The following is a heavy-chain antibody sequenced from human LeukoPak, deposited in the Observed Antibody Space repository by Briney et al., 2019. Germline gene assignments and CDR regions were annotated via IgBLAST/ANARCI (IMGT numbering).Heavy chain of an antibody. D-gene: IGHD2-15*01. V-gene: IGHV4-39*01. CDR3: ARHGPRYCSGGSRIHPVDY. J-gene: IGHJ4*02. CDR1: GGSISSSSYY. Sequence: SETLSLTCTVSGGSISSSSYYWGWIRQPPGKGLEWIGSIYYSGSTYYNPSLKSRVTISVDTSKNQFSLKLSSVTAADTAVYYCARHGPRYCSGGSRIHPVDYWGQGTLVTVSS. CDR2: IYYSGST.